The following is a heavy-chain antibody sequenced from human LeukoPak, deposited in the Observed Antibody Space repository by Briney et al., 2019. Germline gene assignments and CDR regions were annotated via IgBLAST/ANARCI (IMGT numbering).Heavy chain of an antibody. CDR3: TRSERVKGSFDF. D-gene: IGHD3-10*01. J-gene: IGHJ4*02. Sequence: GASVSVSCMSSVYILSNYYMHWVRQAPGHGVEWMGWMNPNTGGTDFAQRCQGRVTLTMDTALTTAYMGPTSLGTADTAISFCTRSERVKGSFDFWGQGSLVVVSS. V-gene: IGHV1-2*02. CDR1: VYILSNYY. CDR2: MNPNTGGT.